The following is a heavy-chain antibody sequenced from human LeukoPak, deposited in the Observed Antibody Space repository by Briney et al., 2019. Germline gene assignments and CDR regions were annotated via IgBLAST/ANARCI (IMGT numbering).Heavy chain of an antibody. V-gene: IGHV4-59*01. Sequence: SETLSLTCTVSGVSISSYYWSWIRQPPGKGPEWIGYIYYSGSTNYNPSLKSRVTISVDTSKNQFSLKLSSVTAADTAVYYCARDPGGGTKAGGAFDIWGQGTMVTVSS. CDR3: ARDPGGGTKAGGAFDI. J-gene: IGHJ3*02. CDR1: GVSISSYY. D-gene: IGHD6-13*01. CDR2: IYYSGST.